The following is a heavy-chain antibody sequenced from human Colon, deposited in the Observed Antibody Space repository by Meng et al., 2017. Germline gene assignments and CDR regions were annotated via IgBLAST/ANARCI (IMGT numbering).Heavy chain of an antibody. Sequence: VQLQESGPRLVKPSETLFLTCNVSGYSISSGYFWGWIRQPPGKGLEWIGSIYHRGSTYYNPSLKSRVTISVDMSKNQFSLKLTSVTAADTAMYYCAREDGDYSGDDFFEIWGRGTMVTVSS. J-gene: IGHJ3*02. CDR1: GYSISSGYF. CDR2: IYHRGST. V-gene: IGHV4-38-2*02. D-gene: IGHD4-17*01. CDR3: AREDGDYSGDDFFEI.